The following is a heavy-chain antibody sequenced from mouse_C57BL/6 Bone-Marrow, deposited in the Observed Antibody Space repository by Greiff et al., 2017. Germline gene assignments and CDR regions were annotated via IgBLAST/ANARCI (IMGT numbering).Heavy chain of an antibody. J-gene: IGHJ3*01. V-gene: IGHV1-7*01. CDR3: AGIYYDYDGAY. CDR1: GYTFTSYW. D-gene: IGHD2-4*01. Sequence: QVQLQQSGAELAKPGASVKLSCKASGYTFTSYWLHWVKQRPGQGLEWIGYINPSSGYTKYNQKFKDKATLTADKSSSTAYMQLSSLTYEDSAVYYCAGIYYDYDGAYWGQGTLVTVSA. CDR2: INPSSGYT.